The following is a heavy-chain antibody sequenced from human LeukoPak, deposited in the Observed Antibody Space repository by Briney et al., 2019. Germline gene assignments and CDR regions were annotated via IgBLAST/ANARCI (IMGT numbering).Heavy chain of an antibody. CDR1: GYSFTGYY. V-gene: IGHV1-2*02. J-gene: IGHJ3*01. CDR2: NNVISGDS. CDR3: ARPPTDWLRWAWGALDV. Sequence: GSSVKVSCKASGYSFTGYYMHWVRQAPGQGLAWMGWNNVISGDSNSAELFQGKVTMTTDTSISTIYMELSGLTSDDTAMYYCARPPTDWLRWAWGALDVWGQGTMVTVSS. D-gene: IGHD5-12*01.